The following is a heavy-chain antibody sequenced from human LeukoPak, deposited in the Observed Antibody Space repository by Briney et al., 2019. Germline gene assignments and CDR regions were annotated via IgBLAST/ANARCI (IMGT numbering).Heavy chain of an antibody. Sequence: PSETLSLTCTVSGGSISSYYWSWIRQPPGKGLEWIGYIYYSGSTNYNPSLKSRVTISVDTPKNQFSLKLSSVTAADTAVYYCARDLGYCTNGVCHTRFDYWGQGTLVAVSS. V-gene: IGHV4-59*01. CDR2: IYYSGST. CDR3: ARDLGYCTNGVCHTRFDY. J-gene: IGHJ4*02. D-gene: IGHD2-8*01. CDR1: GGSISSYY.